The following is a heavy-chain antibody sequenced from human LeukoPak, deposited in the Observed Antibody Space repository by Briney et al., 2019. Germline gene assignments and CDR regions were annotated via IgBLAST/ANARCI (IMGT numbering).Heavy chain of an antibody. Sequence: GGSLRLSCAASGVILSPYGMHWVRQAPGQGLEWVAVISYEGGTQHYADSVKGRFIISRDNPRNTLYLQMNILRTEDTAVNYCAKEGTPHVSTWYDLWGQGTQVIVSS. D-gene: IGHD3-10*01. CDR3: AKEGTPHVSTWYDL. J-gene: IGHJ5*02. V-gene: IGHV3-30*18. CDR2: ISYEGGTQ. CDR1: GVILSPYG.